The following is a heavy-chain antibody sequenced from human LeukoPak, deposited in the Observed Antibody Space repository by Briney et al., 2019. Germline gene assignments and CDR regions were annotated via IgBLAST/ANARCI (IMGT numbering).Heavy chain of an antibody. D-gene: IGHD6-19*01. CDR2: IYYSGST. V-gene: IGHV4-59*08. CDR1: GGSISSYY. J-gene: IGHJ4*02. CDR3: ARRSGWYGIDY. Sequence: PSETLSLTCTVSGGSISSYYWSWIRQPPGKGLEWIGYIYYSGSTNYNPSLKSRVTISVDTSKNQFSLKLSSVTATDTAVYYCARRSGWYGIDYWGQGTLVTVSS.